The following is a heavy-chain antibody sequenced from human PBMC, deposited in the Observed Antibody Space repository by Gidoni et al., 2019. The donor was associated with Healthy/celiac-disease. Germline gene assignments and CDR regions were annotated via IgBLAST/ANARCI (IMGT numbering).Heavy chain of an antibody. J-gene: IGHJ3*02. D-gene: IGHD5-12*01. CDR2: ISGSGGST. V-gene: IGHV3-23*01. Sequence: EVQLLESGGGLVQPGGSLRLSCAASGFTFSSHAMSWVRQAPGKGLEWVSAISGSGGSTYYADSVKGRFTISRDNSKNTLYLQMNSLRAEDTAVYYCAKLVEMATIRPNAFDIWGQGTMVTVSS. CDR3: AKLVEMATIRPNAFDI. CDR1: GFTFSSHA.